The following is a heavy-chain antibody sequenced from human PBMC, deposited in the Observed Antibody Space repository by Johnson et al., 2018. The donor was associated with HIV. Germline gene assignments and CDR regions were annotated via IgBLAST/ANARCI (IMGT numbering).Heavy chain of an antibody. Sequence: QVQLVESGGGVVQPGRSLRLSCAASGFTFSSYAMHWVRQAPGKGLEWVAVISYDGSNKYYADSVKGRFTISRYNSENTLYLQMNSLRAEDTAVYYCAKDLFTEREDDVFDIWGQGTMVTVSS. D-gene: IGHD1-26*01. CDR2: ISYDGSNK. J-gene: IGHJ3*02. V-gene: IGHV3-30*04. CDR1: GFTFSSYA. CDR3: AKDLFTEREDDVFDI.